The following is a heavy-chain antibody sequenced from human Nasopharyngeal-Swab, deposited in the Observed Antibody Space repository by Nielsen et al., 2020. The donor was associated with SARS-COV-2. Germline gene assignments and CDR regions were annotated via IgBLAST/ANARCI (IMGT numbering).Heavy chain of an antibody. CDR2: IIPILGIA. J-gene: IGHJ6*02. Sequence: SVKVSCKASGGTFSSYAISWVRQAPGQGLEWMGGIIPILGIANYAQKFQGRVTITADKSTSAAYMELSSLRSEDTAVYYCASNGLRYFDWLRGKDYYYYYGMDVWGQGTTVTVSS. CDR1: GGTFSSYA. CDR3: ASNGLRYFDWLRGKDYYYYYGMDV. D-gene: IGHD3-9*01. V-gene: IGHV1-69*10.